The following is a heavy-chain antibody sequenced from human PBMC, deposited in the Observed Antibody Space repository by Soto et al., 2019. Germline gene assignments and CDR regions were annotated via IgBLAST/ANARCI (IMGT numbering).Heavy chain of an antibody. D-gene: IGHD2-15*01. Sequence: QLQLQESGPGLVKPSETLSLTCTVSGGSISSSSYYWGWIRQPPGKGLEWIGSIYYSGSTYYNPSLKSRVTISVDTSKNQFSLKLSSVTAADTAVYYCARHRWPQIGAFDIWGQGTMVTVSS. J-gene: IGHJ3*02. CDR2: IYYSGST. V-gene: IGHV4-39*01. CDR3: ARHRWPQIGAFDI. CDR1: GGSISSSSYY.